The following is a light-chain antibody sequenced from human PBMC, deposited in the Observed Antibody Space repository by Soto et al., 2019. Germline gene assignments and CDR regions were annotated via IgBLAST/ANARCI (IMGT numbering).Light chain of an antibody. CDR2: STN. CDR1: SGSVSSNYY. CDR3: GLYLGSGLSSIYV. J-gene: IGLJ1*01. V-gene: IGLV8-61*01. Sequence: QAVVTQEPSFSVSPGGTVTLTCGLSSGSVSSNYYPSWYQQTPGQAPRTLIYSTNTRSSGVPDSFSGSILGNKAALTITGAQADDESDYYCGLYLGSGLSSIYVFGTGSKLTVL.